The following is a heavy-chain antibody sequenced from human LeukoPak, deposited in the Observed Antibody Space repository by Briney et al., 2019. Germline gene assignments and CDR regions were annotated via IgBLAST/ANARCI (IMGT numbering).Heavy chain of an antibody. J-gene: IGHJ4*02. V-gene: IGHV3-48*03. CDR3: ARVFKRSSSPTIDY. D-gene: IGHD6-6*01. CDR1: GFTFSSYE. Sequence: GGSLRLSCAASGFTFSSYEMNWVRQAPGKGLEWVSYISSSGSTIYYADSVKGRFTISRDNAKNSLYLQMNSLRAEDTAVYYCARVFKRSSSPTIDYWGQGTLVTVSS. CDR2: ISSSGSTI.